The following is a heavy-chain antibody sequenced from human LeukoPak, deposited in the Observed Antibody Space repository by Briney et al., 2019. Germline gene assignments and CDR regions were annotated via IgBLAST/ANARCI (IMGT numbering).Heavy chain of an antibody. CDR1: GVSISSYY. D-gene: IGHD3-10*01. V-gene: IGHV4-4*07. J-gene: IGHJ3*02. CDR2: IYTSGST. Sequence: SETLSLTCTVSGVSISSYYWSWIRQPAGKGLEWIGRIYTSGSTNYNPSLKSRVTMSVDTSKNQFSLKLSSVTAADTAVYYCARDVRKGWFREHRGAFDIWGQGTMVTVSS. CDR3: ARDVRKGWFREHRGAFDI.